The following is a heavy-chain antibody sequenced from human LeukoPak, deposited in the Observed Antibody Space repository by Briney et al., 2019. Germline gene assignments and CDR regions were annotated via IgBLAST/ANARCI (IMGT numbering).Heavy chain of an antibody. Sequence: ASVKVSCKASGYTFTGYYMHWVRQAPGQGLEWMGWINPNSGGTSYAQKFQGRVTMTRDTSISTAYMELSRLRSDDTAVYYCARDIVNHYYYYMDVWGKGTTVTVSS. CDR2: INPNSGGT. CDR3: ARDIVNHYYYYMDV. V-gene: IGHV1-2*02. CDR1: GYTFTGYY. J-gene: IGHJ6*03. D-gene: IGHD1-26*01.